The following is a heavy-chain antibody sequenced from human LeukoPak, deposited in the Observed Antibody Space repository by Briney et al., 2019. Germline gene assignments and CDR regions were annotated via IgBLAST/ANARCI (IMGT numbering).Heavy chain of an antibody. D-gene: IGHD3-10*01. CDR3: ARAGNYYGSGSPLLYYYYYYMDV. Sequence: SGTLSLTCTVSGYSISSGYYWSWIRQPPGKGLEWIGEINHSGSTNYNPSLKSRVTISVDTSKNQFSLKLSSVTAADTAVYYCARAGNYYGSGSPLLYYYYYYMDVWGKGTTVTVSS. V-gene: IGHV4-38-2*02. CDR1: GYSISSGYY. J-gene: IGHJ6*03. CDR2: INHSGST.